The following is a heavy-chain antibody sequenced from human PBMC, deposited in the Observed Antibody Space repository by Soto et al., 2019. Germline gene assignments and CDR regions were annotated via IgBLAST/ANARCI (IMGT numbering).Heavy chain of an antibody. CDR3: ARDHQSIYSGYDYGHYFDY. CDR2: IWYDGSNK. Sequence: SLRLSCAASGFTFSSYGMHWVRQAPGKGLEWVAVIWYDGSNKYYADSVKGRFTISRDNSKNTLYPQMNSLRAEDTAVYYCARDHQSIYSGYDYGHYFDYWGQGTLVTVSS. V-gene: IGHV3-33*01. D-gene: IGHD5-12*01. J-gene: IGHJ4*02. CDR1: GFTFSSYG.